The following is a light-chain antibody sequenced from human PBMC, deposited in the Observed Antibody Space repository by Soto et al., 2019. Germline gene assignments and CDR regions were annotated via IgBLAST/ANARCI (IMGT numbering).Light chain of an antibody. Sequence: ESVLTQSPGSPSLYPGERATLSCSSSQSVSSNLAWYQQKPGQAPRLLIYGASTRATGIPDRFSGSGSGTDFTLTISRLEPEDFAVYYCQQYGSSPTWTFGQGTKVDIK. J-gene: IGKJ1*01. CDR3: QQYGSSPTWT. CDR1: QSVSSN. V-gene: IGKV3-20*01. CDR2: GAS.